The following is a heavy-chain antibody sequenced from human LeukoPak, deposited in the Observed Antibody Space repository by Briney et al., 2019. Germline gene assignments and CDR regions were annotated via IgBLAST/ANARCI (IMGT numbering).Heavy chain of an antibody. CDR3: ARDSDLGGKHIVPGAFDI. V-gene: IGHV3-33*01. Sequence: TGGPLRLSCAASRFTFSSYGMHWVRQAPGKGLEWVAVIWYDGSNKYYADSVKGRFTISRDNSKNTLYLQMNSLRAEDTAVYYCARDSDLGGKHIVPGAFDIWGQGTMVTVSS. D-gene: IGHD3-16*01. CDR1: RFTFSSYG. CDR2: IWYDGSNK. J-gene: IGHJ3*02.